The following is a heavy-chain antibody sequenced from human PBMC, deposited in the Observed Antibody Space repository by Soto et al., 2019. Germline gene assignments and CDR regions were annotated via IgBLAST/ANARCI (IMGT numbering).Heavy chain of an antibody. V-gene: IGHV1-69*08. D-gene: IGHD2-21*01. J-gene: IGHJ6*02. CDR2: ITTVLGTT. Sequence: VQLVQSGAELKKTGSSVKVSCRASGDTFSSYAVNWVRQAPGRGLEWMGRITTVLGTTDYAQNFKGRLTITAEKSTKTVYMELSSLRSEDTAVYYCARRRYCGYDCYHKHYYGMDVWGQGTTVTVAS. CDR1: GDTFSSYA. CDR3: ARRRYCGYDCYHKHYYGMDV.